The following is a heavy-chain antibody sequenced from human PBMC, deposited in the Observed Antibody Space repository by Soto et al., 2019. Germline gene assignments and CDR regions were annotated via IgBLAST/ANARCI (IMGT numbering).Heavy chain of an antibody. J-gene: IGHJ4*02. D-gene: IGHD3-10*01. V-gene: IGHV4-39*01. CDR1: GGSIRSRGYY. CDR2: ISHSGST. CDR3: ARQKGSASFGDTFDY. Sequence: QLQLQESGPRLVKPSETLSLTCTVSGGSIRSRGYYWAWIRQPPGKGLEWIGSISHSGSTFYTPSLMSRVTISSAPSENQFSLNLDSVTAADTAVYYCARQKGSASFGDTFDYWGQGTLGTVSS.